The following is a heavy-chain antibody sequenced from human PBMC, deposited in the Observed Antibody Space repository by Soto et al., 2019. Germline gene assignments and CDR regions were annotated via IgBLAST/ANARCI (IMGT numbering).Heavy chain of an antibody. Sequence: QVQLVQSGTEVRKPGSSVKVSCKASGGTFDSNAISWVRLAPGQGLEWMGGIIPIFGTINTAQKFQDRVTITADQSANIVYMELSSLRSEDTAICYCAREGLTFGPGAVGGAFDIWGQGTLVTVSS. CDR3: AREGLTFGPGAVGGAFDI. CDR1: GGTFDSNA. D-gene: IGHD2-2*01. CDR2: IIPIFGTI. V-gene: IGHV1-69*12. J-gene: IGHJ3*02.